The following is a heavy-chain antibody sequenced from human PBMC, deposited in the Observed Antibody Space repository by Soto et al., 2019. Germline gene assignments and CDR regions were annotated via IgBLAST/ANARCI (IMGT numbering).Heavy chain of an antibody. CDR2: IYYSGST. CDR1: GGSISSYY. D-gene: IGHD3-10*01. Sequence: SETLSLTCTVSGGSISSYYWSWIRQPPGKGLEWIGYIYYSGSTNYNPSLKSRVTISVDTSKNQFSLKLSSVTAADTAVYYCARDFMVRGILSYGMDAWGQGTTVTVSS. V-gene: IGHV4-59*01. CDR3: ARDFMVRGILSYGMDA. J-gene: IGHJ6*02.